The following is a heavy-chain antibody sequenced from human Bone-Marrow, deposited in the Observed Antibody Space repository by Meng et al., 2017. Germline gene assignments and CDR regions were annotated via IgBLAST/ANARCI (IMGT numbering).Heavy chain of an antibody. CDR1: GGTFSSYA. J-gene: IGHJ5*02. Sequence: SVKVSCKASGGTFSSYAISWVRQAPGQGLEWMGGIIPIFGTANYAQKFQGRVTITADESTSTAYMELSSLRSEDTAVYYCASLTYGSGLPGVDGPWGQRTLVTVSS. CDR3: ASLTYGSGLPGVDGP. V-gene: IGHV1-69*13. CDR2: IIPIFGTA. D-gene: IGHD3-10*01.